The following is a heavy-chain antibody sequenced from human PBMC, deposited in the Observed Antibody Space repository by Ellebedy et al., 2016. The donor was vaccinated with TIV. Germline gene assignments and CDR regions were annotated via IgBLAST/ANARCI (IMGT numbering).Heavy chain of an antibody. J-gene: IGHJ4*02. V-gene: IGHV3-33*01. CDR1: GFTFSSYG. CDR3: ARGFIAAADPRGGYYFDY. D-gene: IGHD6-13*01. Sequence: GESLKISCAASGFTFSSYGMHWVSQAPGKGLEWVAVIWYDGSNKYYADSVKGRFTISRDNSKNTLYLQMNSLRAEDTAVYYCARGFIAAADPRGGYYFDYWGQGTLVTVSS. CDR2: IWYDGSNK.